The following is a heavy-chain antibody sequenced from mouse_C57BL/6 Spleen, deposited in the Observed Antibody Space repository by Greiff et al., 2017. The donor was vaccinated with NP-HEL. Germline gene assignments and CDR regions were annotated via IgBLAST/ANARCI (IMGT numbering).Heavy chain of an antibody. CDR1: GFTFSNYW. CDR2: IRLKSDNYAT. J-gene: IGHJ3*01. V-gene: IGHV6-3*01. Sequence: EVKLVESGGGLVQPGGSMKLSCVASGFTFSNYWMNWVRQSPEKGLEWVAQIRLKSDNYATHYAESVKGRFTISRDDSKSSVYLQMNNLRAEDTGIYYCTGPVEGFAYWGQGTLVTVSA. CDR3: TGPVEGFAY. D-gene: IGHD1-1*01.